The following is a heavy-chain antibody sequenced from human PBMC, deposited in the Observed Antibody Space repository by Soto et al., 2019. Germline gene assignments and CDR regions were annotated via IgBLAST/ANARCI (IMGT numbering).Heavy chain of an antibody. CDR3: ARDPVVVVAAMAIDY. D-gene: IGHD2-15*01. J-gene: IGHJ4*02. Sequence: GGSLRLSCAASGFTFSSYAMHWVRQAPGKGLEWVAVISYDGSNKYYADSVKGRFTISRDNSKNTLYLQMNSLRAEDTAVYYCARDPVVVVAAMAIDYCGQGTLVTVSS. CDR1: GFTFSSYA. CDR2: ISYDGSNK. V-gene: IGHV3-30-3*01.